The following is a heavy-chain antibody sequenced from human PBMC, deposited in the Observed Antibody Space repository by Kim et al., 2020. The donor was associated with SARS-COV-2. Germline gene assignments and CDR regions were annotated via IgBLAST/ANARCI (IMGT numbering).Heavy chain of an antibody. J-gene: IGHJ4*02. Sequence: NSNPSLKSRVTISVDKSKNQFSLKLSSVTAADTAVYYCATWTSGSYYLGYWGQGTLVTVSS. D-gene: IGHD1-26*01. V-gene: IGHV4-4*02. CDR3: ATWTSGSYYLGY.